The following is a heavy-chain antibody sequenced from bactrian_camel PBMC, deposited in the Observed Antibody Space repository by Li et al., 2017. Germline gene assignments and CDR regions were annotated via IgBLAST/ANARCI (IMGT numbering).Heavy chain of an antibody. Sequence: DVQLVESGGGLVQPGGSLRLSCAASGFALSRYDMSWVRQAPGKGLEWVSAIASGGGSSTTFYADSVKGRFTISRDNAKNTLYLLMNSLKTEDTAVYYCADDEFEGYWGQGTQVTVS. CDR3: ADDEFEGY. CDR2: IASGGGSSTT. V-gene: IGHV3S40*01. J-gene: IGHJ4*01. CDR1: GFALSRYD.